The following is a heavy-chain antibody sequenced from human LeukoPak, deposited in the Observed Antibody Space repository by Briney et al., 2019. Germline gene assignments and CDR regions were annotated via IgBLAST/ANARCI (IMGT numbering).Heavy chain of an antibody. Sequence: PGGSLRLSCTASGFTFSSYTMSWVRPAPGKGLEWVSSISGSGGSTYYTDSVKGRFTISRDNSKNTLYLQMNSLRAEDTAIYYCARNYDSSLIRWFDLWGQGTLVTVSS. V-gene: IGHV3-23*01. J-gene: IGHJ5*02. CDR3: ARNYDSSLIRWFDL. D-gene: IGHD3-22*01. CDR2: ISGSGGST. CDR1: GFTFSSYT.